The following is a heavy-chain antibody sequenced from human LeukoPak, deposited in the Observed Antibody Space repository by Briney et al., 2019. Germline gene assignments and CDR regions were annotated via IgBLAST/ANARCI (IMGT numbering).Heavy chain of an antibody. V-gene: IGHV1-2*02. J-gene: IGHJ4*02. Sequence: ASVKVSCKASGYTFTGYYMHWVRQAPGQGLEWMGWINPNSGGTNYAQKFQGRVTMTRDTSISTAYMELSRLRSDDTAVYYCARDEIAVALFDYWGQGTLVTVSS. D-gene: IGHD6-19*01. CDR1: GYTFTGYY. CDR3: ARDEIAVALFDY. CDR2: INPNSGGT.